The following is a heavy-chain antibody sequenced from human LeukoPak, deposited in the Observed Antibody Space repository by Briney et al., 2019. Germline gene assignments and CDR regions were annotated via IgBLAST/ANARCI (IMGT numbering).Heavy chain of an antibody. CDR3: ARKQTGTMYDV. V-gene: IGHV4-39*07. CDR2: FSSGGSA. J-gene: IGHJ4*02. D-gene: IGHD1-7*01. Sequence: SETLSLTCIVPGSSISSSSYYWAWIRQSPGKGLEWIGTFSSGGSAYYNPSLTSRVSISKDTSDNQFSLRLYSVTAADTAVYYCARKQTGTMYDVWGQGTQVTVSS. CDR1: GSSISSSSYY.